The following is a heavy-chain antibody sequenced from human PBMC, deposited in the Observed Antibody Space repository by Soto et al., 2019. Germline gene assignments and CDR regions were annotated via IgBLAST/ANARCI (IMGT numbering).Heavy chain of an antibody. Sequence: LSLTFAVYGGSFSGYYWSWIRQPPGKGLEWIGEINHSGSTNYNPSLKSRVTISVDTSKNQFSLKLSSVTAADTAVYYCARGNDYVFDYWGQGTLVTVSS. CDR2: INHSGST. CDR1: GGSFSGYY. V-gene: IGHV4-34*01. CDR3: ARGNDYVFDY. J-gene: IGHJ4*02. D-gene: IGHD4-17*01.